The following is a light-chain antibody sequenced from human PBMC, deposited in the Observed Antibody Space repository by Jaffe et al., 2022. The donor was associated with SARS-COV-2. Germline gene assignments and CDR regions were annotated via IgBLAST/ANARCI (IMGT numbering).Light chain of an antibody. CDR3: QQTYSTLPIT. V-gene: IGKV1-39*01. CDR1: HSVSRN. CDR2: SAS. Sequence: DIQMTQSPSSLSASVGDSVTITCRASHSVSRNLNWYQQKPGKAPELLIYSASNLQSGVPSRFSGSGSGTEFTLTISSLQPEDFGTYFCQQTYSTLPITFGQGTRLEIK. J-gene: IGKJ5*01.